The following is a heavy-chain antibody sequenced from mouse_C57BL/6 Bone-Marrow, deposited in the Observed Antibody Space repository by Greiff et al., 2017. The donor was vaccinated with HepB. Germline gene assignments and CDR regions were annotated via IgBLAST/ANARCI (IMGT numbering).Heavy chain of an antibody. CDR1: GFTFSNYW. CDR2: IRLKSDNYAT. Sequence: EVMLVESGGGLVQPGGSMKLSCVASGFTFSNYWMNWVRQSPEKGLEWVAQIRLKSDNYATHYAESVKGRFTISRDDSKSSVYLQMNNLRAEDTGIYYCTLTTTGFAYWGQGTLVTVSA. V-gene: IGHV6-3*01. D-gene: IGHD1-1*01. J-gene: IGHJ3*01. CDR3: TLTTTGFAY.